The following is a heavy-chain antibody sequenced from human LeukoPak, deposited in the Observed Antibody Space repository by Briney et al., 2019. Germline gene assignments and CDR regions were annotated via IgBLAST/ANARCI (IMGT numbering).Heavy chain of an antibody. D-gene: IGHD3-16*01. J-gene: IGHJ4*02. V-gene: IGHV3-74*01. Sequence: GGSLRLSCAASGFTFSSYWMHWVRQVPGKGLVWVSRINSDGSGTSYADSVKGRFTLSRDNAKNTVYLQMNSLRAEDTAVYYCARGARALMNTLDYWGQGTLVTVSS. CDR1: GFTFSSYW. CDR2: INSDGSGT. CDR3: ARGARALMNTLDY.